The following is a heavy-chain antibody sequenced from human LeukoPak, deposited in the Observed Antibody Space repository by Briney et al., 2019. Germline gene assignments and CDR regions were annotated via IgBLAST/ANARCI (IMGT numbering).Heavy chain of an antibody. V-gene: IGHV4-38-2*02. D-gene: IGHD6-13*01. J-gene: IGHJ6*03. CDR1: GYSISSTYY. CDR3: ARTTEAHSWRTRYYDYYMDV. Sequence: SETLSLTCTVSGYSISSTYYWGWIRQPPGKGLEWVGSVFHSGNTYYNPSLKSRLTISADTSKNQFSLKLSSVTAADAAVYYCARTTEAHSWRTRYYDYYMDVWGKGTTVTVSS. CDR2: VFHSGNT.